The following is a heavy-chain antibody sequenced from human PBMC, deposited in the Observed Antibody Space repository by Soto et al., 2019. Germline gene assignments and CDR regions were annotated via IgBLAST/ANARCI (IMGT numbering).Heavy chain of an antibody. CDR2: IHYSGST. V-gene: IGHV4-61*01. CDR3: ARYSSPEFDAFDI. CDR1: GGSVSSGSYY. D-gene: IGHD6-13*01. Sequence: QVQLQESGPGLVKPSETLSLTCTVSGGSVSSGSYYWNWIRQPPGKGLEWIGFIHYSGSTNYNPSLKSRVTISGDTSKKQFSLKLHSVTAVDTAVYYCARYSSPEFDAFDIWGQGTMVTVSS. J-gene: IGHJ3*02.